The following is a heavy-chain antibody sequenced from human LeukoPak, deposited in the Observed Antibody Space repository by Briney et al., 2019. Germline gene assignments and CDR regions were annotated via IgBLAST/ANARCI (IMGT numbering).Heavy chain of an antibody. D-gene: IGHD6-6*01. CDR3: ARDVVAYSSSSFDY. CDR1: GGSISSSSYY. Sequence: PSETLPLTCTVSGGSISSSSYYWGWIRQPPGKGLEWIGSIYYSGSTYYNPSLKSRVTISVDTSKNQFSLKLSSVTAADTAVYYCARDVVAYSSSSFDYWGQGTLVTVSS. V-gene: IGHV4-39*07. J-gene: IGHJ4*02. CDR2: IYYSGST.